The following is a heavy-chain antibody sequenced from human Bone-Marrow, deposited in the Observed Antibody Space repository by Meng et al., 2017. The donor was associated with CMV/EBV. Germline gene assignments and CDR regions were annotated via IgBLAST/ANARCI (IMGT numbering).Heavy chain of an antibody. CDR1: GGSISSYY. J-gene: IGHJ6*02. CDR3: ARGTYYDFWSGYLRYGMDV. Sequence: SETLSLTCTVSGGSISSYYWSWIRQPPGKGLEWIGEINHSGSTNYNPSLKSRVTISVDTSKNQFSLKLSSVTAADTAVYYCARGTYYDFWSGYLRYGMDVWGQGTTVTVSS. V-gene: IGHV4-34*01. CDR2: INHSGST. D-gene: IGHD3-3*01.